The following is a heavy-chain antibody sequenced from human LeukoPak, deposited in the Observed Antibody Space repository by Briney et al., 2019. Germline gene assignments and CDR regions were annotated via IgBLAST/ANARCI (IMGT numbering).Heavy chain of an antibody. D-gene: IGHD3-9*01. CDR1: GFTFSSYS. J-gene: IGHJ4*02. CDR3: ARAKGILRY. CDR2: ISSSSSYI. V-gene: IGHV3-21*01. Sequence: PGGSLRLSCAASGFTFSSYSMNWVRQAPGKGLEWVSSISSSSSYIYYADSVKGRFTISRDNAQNSLYLQMNGLRAEDTAVYYCARAKGILRYWGQGTLVTVSS.